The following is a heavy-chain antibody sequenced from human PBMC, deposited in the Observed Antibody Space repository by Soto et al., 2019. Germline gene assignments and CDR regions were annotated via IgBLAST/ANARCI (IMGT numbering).Heavy chain of an antibody. CDR1: GFTFSSYG. CDR2: IWYDGSNK. Sequence: QTGGSLRLSCAASGFTFSSYGMHWVRQAPGKGLEWVAVIWYDGSNKYYADSVKGRFTISRDNSKNTLYLQMNSLRAEDTAVYYCARGRGNIVVVMHGMDVWGQGTTVTVSS. V-gene: IGHV3-33*01. CDR3: ARGRGNIVVVMHGMDV. J-gene: IGHJ6*02. D-gene: IGHD3-22*01.